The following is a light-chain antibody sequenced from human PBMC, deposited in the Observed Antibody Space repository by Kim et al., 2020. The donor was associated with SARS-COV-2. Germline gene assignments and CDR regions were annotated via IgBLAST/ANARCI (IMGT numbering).Light chain of an antibody. CDR2: QNY. CDR1: NVGEKY. CDR3: QAWDSSRV. V-gene: IGLV3-1*01. J-gene: IGLJ3*02. Sequence: SYELTQPPSVSVSPGQTATFTCSGDNVGEKYICWYQQKPGQSPVLIIYQNYKRPSGVPERFSASNSGNTATLTISGTQAMDEADYYCQAWDSSRVFGGGTQLTVL.